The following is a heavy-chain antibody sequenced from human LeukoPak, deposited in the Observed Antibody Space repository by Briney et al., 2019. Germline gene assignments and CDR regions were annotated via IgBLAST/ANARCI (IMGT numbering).Heavy chain of an antibody. D-gene: IGHD5-12*01. CDR1: GFTFGSYA. CDR2: ISGSGGST. CDR3: AKYLRGVDIVAL. V-gene: IGHV3-23*01. J-gene: IGHJ4*02. Sequence: GGSLRLSCAASGFTFGSYAMSWVRQAPGKGLEWVSAISGSGGSTYYADSVKGRFTISRDNCKNTLYLQMNSPRAEDTAVYYCAKYLRGVDIVALWGQGTLVTVSS.